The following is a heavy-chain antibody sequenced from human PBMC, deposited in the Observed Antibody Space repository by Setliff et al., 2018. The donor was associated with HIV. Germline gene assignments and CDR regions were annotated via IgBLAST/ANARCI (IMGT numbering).Heavy chain of an antibody. CDR2: IYYSGST. D-gene: IGHD6-13*01. CDR1: GGSISSYY. CDR3: VRPNQQQLSSFEY. V-gene: IGHV4-59*08. Sequence: SETLSLTCTVSGGSISSYYWSWIRQPPGKGLEWIGYIYYSGSTNYNPSLKSRVTISVDTSKNQFSLKLSSVTAADTAVYYCVRPNQQQLSSFEYWGQGTLVTVSS. J-gene: IGHJ4*02.